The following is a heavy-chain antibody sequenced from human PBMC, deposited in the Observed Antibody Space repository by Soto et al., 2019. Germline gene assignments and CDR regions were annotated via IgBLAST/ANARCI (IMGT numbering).Heavy chain of an antibody. V-gene: IGHV1-2*04. D-gene: IGHD2-8*01. CDR1: GYSFTDYH. CDR2: INPKSGGT. Sequence: ASVKVSCKASGYSFTDYHIHWVRQAPGQGLEWLGRINPKSGGTSTAQKFQGWVTMTRDISISTVYMELTRLRADDTAVYFCARGHSTDCSNGVCSFFYNHEMDVWGQGTTVTVSS. J-gene: IGHJ6*02. CDR3: ARGHSTDCSNGVCSFFYNHEMDV.